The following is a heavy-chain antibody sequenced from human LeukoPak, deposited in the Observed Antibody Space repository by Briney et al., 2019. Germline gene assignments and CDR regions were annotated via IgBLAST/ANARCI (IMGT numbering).Heavy chain of an antibody. CDR1: GGSFSGYY. D-gene: IGHD6-19*01. J-gene: IGHJ4*02. V-gene: IGHV4-34*01. CDR3: ARHRGYSSGWHDY. CDR2: INHSGST. Sequence: PSETLSLTCAVYGGSFSGYYWSWIRQPPGKGLEWIGEINHSGSTNYNPSLKSRVTISVDTSKNQFSLKLSSVTAADTAVYYCARHRGYSSGWHDYWGQGTLVTVSS.